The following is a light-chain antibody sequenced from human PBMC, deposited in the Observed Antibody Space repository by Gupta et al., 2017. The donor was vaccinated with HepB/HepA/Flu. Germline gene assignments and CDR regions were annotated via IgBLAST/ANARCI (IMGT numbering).Light chain of an antibody. CDR3: QQDDSTPCS. CDR1: QSVLYSSNNKNY. J-gene: IGKJ2*04. Sequence: DIVMTQSPDSLAVSLGERATINCKSSQSVLYSSNNKNYLAWYQQKPGQPLKLLIYWASTRESGVPDRFSGSGSGTDFTLTISSLQAEDVAVYYCQQDDSTPCSFGQGTKLEIK. V-gene: IGKV4-1*01. CDR2: WAS.